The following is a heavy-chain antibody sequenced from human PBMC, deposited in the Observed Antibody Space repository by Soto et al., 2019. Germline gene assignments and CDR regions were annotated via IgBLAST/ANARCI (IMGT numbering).Heavy chain of an antibody. CDR3: ARVGGLLWFGESYGMDV. V-gene: IGHV4-39*07. CDR2: IYYSGNT. Sequence: KPSETLSLTCSVSGGSIRTSRYYWVWIRQPPGKGLEWIGSIYYSGNTYHNASLRSRVTISVDTSKDQFSLKLTSLTAADTAVYYCARVGGLLWFGESYGMDVWGQGTTVTVSS. CDR1: GGSIRTSRYY. D-gene: IGHD3-10*01. J-gene: IGHJ6*02.